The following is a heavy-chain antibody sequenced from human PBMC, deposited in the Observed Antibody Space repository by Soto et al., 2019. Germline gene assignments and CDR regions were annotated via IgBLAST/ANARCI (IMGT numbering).Heavy chain of an antibody. V-gene: IGHV1-18*01. Sequence: QVQLVQSGAEVKKPGASVKVSCKASGYTFSSYGISWVRQAPGQGLEWMGWISAYNGNTNYAQKLQGRVTMTKDTSTSTAYMELRSLRSDDTAVYYCARDPRGSAGTTDAWWFDPWGQGTLVTVSS. J-gene: IGHJ5*02. CDR3: ARDPRGSAGTTDAWWFDP. CDR2: ISAYNGNT. CDR1: GYTFSSYG. D-gene: IGHD1-7*01.